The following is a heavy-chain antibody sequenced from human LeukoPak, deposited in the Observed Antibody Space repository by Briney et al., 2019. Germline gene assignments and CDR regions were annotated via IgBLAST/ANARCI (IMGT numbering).Heavy chain of an antibody. CDR3: ASTYYDFWSGRPDY. V-gene: IGHV3-7*01. Sequence: GGSLRLSCAASGFTFSSYWMSWVRQAPGKGLEWVANIKQDGSEKYYVDSVKGRFTISRDNAKNSLYLQMNSLRAGDTAVYYCASTYYDFWSGRPDYWGQGTLVTVSS. CDR1: GFTFSSYW. D-gene: IGHD3-3*01. J-gene: IGHJ4*02. CDR2: IKQDGSEK.